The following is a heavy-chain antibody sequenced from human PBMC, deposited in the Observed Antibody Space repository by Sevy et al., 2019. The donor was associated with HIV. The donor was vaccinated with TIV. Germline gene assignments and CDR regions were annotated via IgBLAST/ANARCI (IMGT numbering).Heavy chain of an antibody. CDR3: ATDYLSHYYDSSGYGRNTDY. CDR2: ISGSGGST. V-gene: IGHV3-23*01. D-gene: IGHD3-22*01. J-gene: IGHJ4*02. CDR1: GFTFSSYA. Sequence: GGSLRLSCAASGFTFSSYAMSWVRQAPGKGLEWVSAISGSGGSTYYADSVKGRFTISRDNSKNTLYLQMNSLRAEDTPVYYCATDYLSHYYDSSGYGRNTDYWGQGTLVTVSS.